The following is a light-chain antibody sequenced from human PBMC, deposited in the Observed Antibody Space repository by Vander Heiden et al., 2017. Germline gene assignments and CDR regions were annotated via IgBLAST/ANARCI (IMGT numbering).Light chain of an antibody. V-gene: IGKV3-11*01. CDR2: DAS. J-gene: IGKJ4*01. CDR3: QQRSNWHPRTLT. Sequence: EIVLTQSPATLSLSPGERATLSCRASQSVYSYLAWYQQKPGQAPRLLIHDASIRATGIPARFSGSGSGTDFTLTISSLEPEEFAVYYCQQRSNWHPRTLTFGGGTKVEIK. CDR1: QSVYSY.